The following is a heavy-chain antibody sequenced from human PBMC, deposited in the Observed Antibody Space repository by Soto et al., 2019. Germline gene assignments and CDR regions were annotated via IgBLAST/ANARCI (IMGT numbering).Heavy chain of an antibody. CDR3: ARVGAEYNWFDP. D-gene: IGHD1-26*01. CDR2: IYYSGGT. CDR1: GGSISSGGYY. V-gene: IGHV4-31*03. Sequence: PSETLSLTCTVSGGSISSGGYYWSWIRQHPGKGLEWIGYIYYSGGTYYNPSLKSRVTISVDTSKNQFSLKLSSVTAADTAVYYCARVGAEYNWFDPWGQGTLVTVSS. J-gene: IGHJ5*02.